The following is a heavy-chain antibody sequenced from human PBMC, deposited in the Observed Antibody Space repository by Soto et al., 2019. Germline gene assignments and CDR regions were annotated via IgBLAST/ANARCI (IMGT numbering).Heavy chain of an antibody. CDR2: IDPSDSYT. CDR3: ARRILYYYDSSGYYLNWFDP. CDR1: GYSFTSYW. J-gene: IGHJ5*02. V-gene: IGHV5-10-1*01. D-gene: IGHD3-22*01. Sequence: PGESLKISCEASGYSFTSYWISWVRQMPGKGLGWMGRIDPSDSYTNYSPSFQGHVTISADKSISTAYLQWSSLKASDTAMYYCARRILYYYDSSGYYLNWFDPWGQGTLVTVSS.